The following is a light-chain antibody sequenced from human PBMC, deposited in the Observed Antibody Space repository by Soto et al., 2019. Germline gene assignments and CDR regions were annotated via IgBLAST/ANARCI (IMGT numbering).Light chain of an antibody. CDR2: GAS. V-gene: IGKV3-15*01. CDR3: QHRADWPRGS. CDR1: QSVSSN. J-gene: IGKJ2*01. Sequence: EIVMTQSPATLSVSPGERATLSCRASQSVSSNLAWYQQKPGQAPRLLIYGASSRATGIPARFSGSGSGTEFTLTISGLQSEDFAVYYCQHRADWPRGSFGQGTKLEIK.